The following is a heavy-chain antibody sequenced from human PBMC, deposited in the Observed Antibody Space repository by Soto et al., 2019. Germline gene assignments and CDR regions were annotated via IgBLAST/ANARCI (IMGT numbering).Heavy chain of an antibody. CDR3: ARGEWFLRGYGMDV. D-gene: IGHD3-3*01. Sequence: QVQLQESGPGLVKPSETLSLTCTVSGDSVSTAYWSWIRQPPGKRLEYIGFIYNGGSPNYNPSLESRVTIPPDTXXNQFSLKLTSVTAADTAVYYCARGEWFLRGYGMDVWGRGTTVTVS. J-gene: IGHJ6*02. V-gene: IGHV4-59*02. CDR2: IYNGGSP. CDR1: GDSVSTAY.